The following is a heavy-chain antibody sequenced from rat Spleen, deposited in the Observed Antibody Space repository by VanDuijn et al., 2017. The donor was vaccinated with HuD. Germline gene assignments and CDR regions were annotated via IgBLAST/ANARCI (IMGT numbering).Heavy chain of an antibody. J-gene: IGHJ1*01. CDR1: GFTFSSFP. V-gene: IGHV5-46*01. D-gene: IGHD2-5*01. Sequence: EVQLVESGGGLVHPGRSMKLSCVASGFTFSSFPMAWVRQAPTKGLEWVATISHDGSNTYYRDSVKGRFTVSRDNAKSTLYLQMDSLRSEDTATYYCARQGYLRDWYFDFWGPGTMVTVSS. CDR2: ISHDGSNT. CDR3: ARQGYLRDWYFDF.